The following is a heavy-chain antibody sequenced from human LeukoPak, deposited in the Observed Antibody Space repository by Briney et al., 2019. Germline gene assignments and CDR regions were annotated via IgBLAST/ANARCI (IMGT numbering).Heavy chain of an antibody. CDR2: INPNSGET. V-gene: IGHV1-2*02. Sequence: ASVKVSCKAAGYTFTGYHLFGLRQAPGQGLEWMGWINPNSGETNCTLKFQGRVTMTRDTSISTAYMELTSLRSDDTAVYYCARYVPEYCTSTSCSDLFAYWGQGSLVTVSS. J-gene: IGHJ4*02. CDR3: ARYVPEYCTSTSCSDLFAY. CDR1: GYTFTGYH. D-gene: IGHD2-2*01.